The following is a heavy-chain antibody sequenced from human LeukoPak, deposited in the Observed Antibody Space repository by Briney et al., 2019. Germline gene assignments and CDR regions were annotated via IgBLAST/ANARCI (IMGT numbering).Heavy chain of an antibody. CDR1: GFTFSSYS. D-gene: IGHD3-10*01. J-gene: IGHJ4*02. V-gene: IGHV3-21*01. Sequence: KTGGSLRLSCAASGFTFSSYSMNWVRQAPGKGLEWVSSISSSSSYIYYADSVKGRFTISRDNAKNSLYLQMNSLRAEDTAVYHCATQHYYGSGSNYWGQGTLVTVSS. CDR3: ATQHYYGSGSNY. CDR2: ISSSSSYI.